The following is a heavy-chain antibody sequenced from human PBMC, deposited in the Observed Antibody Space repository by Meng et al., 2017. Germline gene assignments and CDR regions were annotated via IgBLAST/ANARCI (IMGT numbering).Heavy chain of an antibody. CDR3: ARDEDISATGKLFGDY. Sequence: QVLLVASGAEVKKPGASVKVSCKPSGYNFPDYYIHWVRRAPGQGLEWMGRINPKSGDTHYAQKFQARVTMTGDTSISTAYMELSGLRSDDTAMYYCARDEDISATGKLFGDYWGQGTLVTVSS. CDR2: INPKSGDT. V-gene: IGHV1-2*06. CDR1: GYNFPDYY. J-gene: IGHJ4*02. D-gene: IGHD6-25*01.